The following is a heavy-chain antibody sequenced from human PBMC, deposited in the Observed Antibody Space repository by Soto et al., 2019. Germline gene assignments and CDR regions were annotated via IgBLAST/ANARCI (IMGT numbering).Heavy chain of an antibody. CDR2: ISGSGGST. CDR3: AKALYYYDSSGYYNWGQFDY. J-gene: IGHJ4*02. D-gene: IGHD3-22*01. CDR1: GFTFSSYA. V-gene: IGHV3-23*01. Sequence: LRLSCAASGFTFSSYAMSGVRQAPGKGLEWVSAISGSGGSTYYADSVKGRFTISRDNSKNTLYLQMNSLRAEDTAVYYCAKALYYYDSSGYYNWGQFDYWGQGTLVTVSS.